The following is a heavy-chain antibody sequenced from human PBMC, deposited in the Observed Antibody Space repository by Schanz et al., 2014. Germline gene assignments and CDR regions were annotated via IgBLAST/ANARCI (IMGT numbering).Heavy chain of an antibody. CDR1: EFSFSSFG. CDR2: VWSDGNTK. D-gene: IGHD3-9*01. V-gene: IGHV3-33*06. J-gene: IGHJ4*02. CDR3: AKDHAGSDILTALGN. Sequence: QVHLVESGGGVVQPGGSLRLSCAASEFSFSSFGMNWVRQAPGKGPEWVALVWSDGNTKYYVDSVKGRFTISRNNSMNTLYLQMNSLRAEDTAVYYCAKDHAGSDILTALGNWGQGTLVTVSS.